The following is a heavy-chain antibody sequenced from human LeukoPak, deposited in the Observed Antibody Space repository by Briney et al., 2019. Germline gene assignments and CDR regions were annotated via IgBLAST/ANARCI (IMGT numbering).Heavy chain of an antibody. J-gene: IGHJ5*02. V-gene: IGHV3-21*01. CDR1: GFTFSSYS. Sequence: GGSLRLSCAASGFTFSSYSMNWVRQAPGKGLEWVSSISSSSSYIYYADSVKGRFTISRDNAKNSLYLQMNSLRAEDTAVYYCARDGYKWELRGWFDPWGQGTLVTVSS. CDR3: ARDGYKWELRGWFDP. D-gene: IGHD1-26*01. CDR2: ISSSSSYI.